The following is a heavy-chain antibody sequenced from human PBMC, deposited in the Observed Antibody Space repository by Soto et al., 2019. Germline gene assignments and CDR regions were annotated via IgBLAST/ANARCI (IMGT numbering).Heavy chain of an antibody. CDR1: GFTFSNAW. Sequence: GALSLSCAASGFTFSNAWMSWVRQAPGKGLEWVGRIKSKTDGGTTDYAAPVKGRFTISRDDSKNTLYLQMNSLKTEDTAVYYCTTESRVFYYDSSGYCDYWGQGTLVTVSS. J-gene: IGHJ4*02. D-gene: IGHD3-22*01. CDR3: TTESRVFYYDSSGYCDY. CDR2: IKSKTDGGTT. V-gene: IGHV3-15*01.